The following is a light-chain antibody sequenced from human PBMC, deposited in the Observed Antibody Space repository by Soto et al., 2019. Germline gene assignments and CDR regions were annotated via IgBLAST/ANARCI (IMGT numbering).Light chain of an antibody. CDR2: GAS. V-gene: IGKV3-20*01. J-gene: IGKJ5*01. CDR1: QSVSRSF. Sequence: EIGVSQSPCTLSLSTGERATLSCRTSQSVSRSFLAWYQHKPGQAPRLLIFGASNRAGGIPARFSGSRSGTEFTLTISRLEPEDFAVYYCQLYGGSSMTFAQGTRLEIK. CDR3: QLYGGSSMT.